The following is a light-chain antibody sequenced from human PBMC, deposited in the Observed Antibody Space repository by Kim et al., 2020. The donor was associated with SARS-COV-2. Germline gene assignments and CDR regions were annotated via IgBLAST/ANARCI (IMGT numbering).Light chain of an antibody. J-gene: IGLJ2*01. CDR2: GKN. CDR3: NSRDNGGDHVL. V-gene: IGLV3-19*01. CDR1: SLRTYY. Sequence: SSELTQDPAVSVALGQTVRITCQGDSLRTYYASWYQQKPGQAPILVIYGKNNRPSGIPDRFSGSSSGNTTSLTVTGAQAVDEADYYCNSRDNGGDHVLFG.